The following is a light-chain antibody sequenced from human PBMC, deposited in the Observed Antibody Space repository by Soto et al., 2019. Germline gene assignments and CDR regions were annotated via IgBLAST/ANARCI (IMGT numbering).Light chain of an antibody. CDR2: DVS. CDR3: SSYTSSSTFYV. V-gene: IGLV2-14*01. J-gene: IGLJ1*01. Sequence: QSALTQPASVSGSPGQSITISCTGTSSDVGGYNYVSWYQQHPGKAPKLMIYDVSNRPSGVSNRFSGSKSGNPASLTISGLQAEDEADYYCSSYTSSSTFYVFGTGTKLTVL. CDR1: SSDVGGYNY.